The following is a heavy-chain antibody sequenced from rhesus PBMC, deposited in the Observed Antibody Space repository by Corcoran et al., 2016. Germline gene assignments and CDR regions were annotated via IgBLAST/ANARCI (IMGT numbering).Heavy chain of an antibody. D-gene: IGHD6-25*01. CDR1: GGSISSGYD. CDR2: IYGSSGST. Sequence: QVQLQESGPGVVKPSETLSLTCAVSGGSISSGYDWSWIRQPPGKGLEWIGYIYGSSGSTNYNPSLKNRVTISKDASKNQFSLKLSSVTAADTAVDYCARDIAAAGTGFDYWGQGVLVTVSS. J-gene: IGHJ4*01. CDR3: ARDIAAAGTGFDY. V-gene: IGHV4-76*01.